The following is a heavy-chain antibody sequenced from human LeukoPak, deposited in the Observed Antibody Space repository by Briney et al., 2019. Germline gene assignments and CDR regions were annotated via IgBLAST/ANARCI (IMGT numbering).Heavy chain of an antibody. Sequence: GGSLRLSCAASGFTFSSYAMHWVRQAPGKGLEWVAVISYDGSNKYYADSVKGRFTISRDNSKNTLYLQMNSLRAEDTAVYYCARGPSGGELDYWGQGTLVTVSS. D-gene: IGHD3-10*01. CDR3: ARGPSGGELDY. CDR2: ISYDGSNK. V-gene: IGHV3-30-3*01. J-gene: IGHJ4*02. CDR1: GFTFSSYA.